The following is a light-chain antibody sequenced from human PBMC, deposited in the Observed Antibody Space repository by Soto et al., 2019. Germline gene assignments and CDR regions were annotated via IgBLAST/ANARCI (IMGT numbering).Light chain of an antibody. V-gene: IGKV1-39*01. Sequence: DIQMTQSPSSLSASVGDRVTITCRASQSISSYLNWYQQKPGQAPKLLIYAASSLQSGVPSRFSGSVSGTDFTLTISSLQPEDFATYYCQQSYSTPRTCGQGTMVDIK. CDR3: QQSYSTPRT. CDR1: QSISSY. J-gene: IGKJ1*01. CDR2: AAS.